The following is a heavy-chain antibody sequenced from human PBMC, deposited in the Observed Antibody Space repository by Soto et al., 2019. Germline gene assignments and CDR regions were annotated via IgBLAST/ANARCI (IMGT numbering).Heavy chain of an antibody. CDR1: GVTFSRQD. Sequence: SVKVSCKASGVTFSRQDMRWVRQAPGQGLEWMGGIIPIFGTPQYAEKFQDRVTITADESTSTAYMELSSLTSEDTAVYYCATNEGRYCYSFDYWGQGTLVTVPS. J-gene: IGHJ4*02. CDR2: IIPIFGTP. CDR3: ATNEGRYCYSFDY. D-gene: IGHD2-15*01. V-gene: IGHV1-69*13.